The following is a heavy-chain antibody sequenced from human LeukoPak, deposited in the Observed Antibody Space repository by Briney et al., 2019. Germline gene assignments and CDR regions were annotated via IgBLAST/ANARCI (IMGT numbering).Heavy chain of an antibody. Sequence: SETLSLTCAVYGGSFSGYYWSWTRQPPGKGLEWIGEINHSGSTNYNPSLNSRVTISVDTSKNQLSLKLSSVTAADTAVYYCARGRNHWFDPWGQGTLVTVSS. V-gene: IGHV4-34*01. CDR3: ARGRNHWFDP. J-gene: IGHJ5*02. CDR2: INHSGST. CDR1: GGSFSGYY. D-gene: IGHD3-10*01.